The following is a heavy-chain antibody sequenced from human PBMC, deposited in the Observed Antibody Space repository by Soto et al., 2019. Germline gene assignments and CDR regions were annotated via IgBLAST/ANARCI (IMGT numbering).Heavy chain of an antibody. CDR1: GGSISSGDYY. D-gene: IGHD4-17*01. Sequence: PSETLSLTCTVSGGSISSGDYYWSWIRQSPGKGLEWIGYIYYSGSTYYNPSLKSRVTISVDTSKNQFSLKLSSVTAADTAVYYCARSTVTTNPDWFDPWGQGNLVTVSS. CDR3: ARSTVTTNPDWFDP. J-gene: IGHJ5*02. CDR2: IYYSGST. V-gene: IGHV4-30-4*01.